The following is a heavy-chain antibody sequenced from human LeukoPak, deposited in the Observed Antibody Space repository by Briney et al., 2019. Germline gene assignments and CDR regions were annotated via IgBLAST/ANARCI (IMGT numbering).Heavy chain of an antibody. V-gene: IGHV3-74*01. CDR1: GFTFSNYW. J-gene: IGHJ5*02. Sequence: PGGSLRLSCVASGFTFSNYWMHWVRHPPGKGLVWVSRIYVDGRTTNYADSVKGRFTISRDNAKNTVYLEMNSLSVEDTATYYCIRDFRSADLWGQGTLVTV. CDR3: IRDFRSADL. CDR2: IYVDGRTT.